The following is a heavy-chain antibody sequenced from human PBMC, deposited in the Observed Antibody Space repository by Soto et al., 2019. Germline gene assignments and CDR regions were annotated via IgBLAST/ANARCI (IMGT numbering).Heavy chain of an antibody. CDR1: GGSFSGYY. CDR2: INHSGST. D-gene: IGHD6-19*01. V-gene: IGHV4-34*01. CDR3: ARHSIAVAGNYYYGMDV. J-gene: IGHJ6*02. Sequence: SETLSLTCAVYGGSFSGYYWSWIRQPPGKGLEWIGEINHSGSTNYNPSLKSRVTISVDTSKNQFSLKLSSVTAADTAVYYCARHSIAVAGNYYYGMDVWGQGTTVTVSS.